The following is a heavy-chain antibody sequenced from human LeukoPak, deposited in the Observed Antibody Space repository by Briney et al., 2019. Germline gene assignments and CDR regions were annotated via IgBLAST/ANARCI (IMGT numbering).Heavy chain of an antibody. Sequence: ASVKVSCKASGYTFTSYYMHWVRQAPGQGLEWMGIINPSGGSTSYAQKFQGRVTMTRDMSTSTVYMELSSLRSEDTAVYYCARDRPPIAAAGTSPLKNNWFDPWGQGTLVTVSS. J-gene: IGHJ5*02. CDR2: INPSGGST. CDR1: GYTFTSYY. D-gene: IGHD6-13*01. V-gene: IGHV1-46*01. CDR3: ARDRPPIAAAGTSPLKNNWFDP.